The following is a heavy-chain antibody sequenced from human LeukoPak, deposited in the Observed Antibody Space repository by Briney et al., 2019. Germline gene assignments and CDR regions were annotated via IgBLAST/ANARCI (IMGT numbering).Heavy chain of an antibody. CDR3: ATRLRYDFWSPNYYFDY. V-gene: IGHV3-21*01. CDR2: ISSSSSYI. D-gene: IGHD3-3*01. CDR1: GFTFSSYS. J-gene: IGHJ4*02. Sequence: KTGGSLRLSCAASGFTFSSYSMNWVRQAPGKGLEWVSSISSSSSYIYYADSVKGRFTISRDNAKNSLYLQMNSLRAEDTAVYYCATRLRYDFWSPNYYFDYWGQGTLVTVSS.